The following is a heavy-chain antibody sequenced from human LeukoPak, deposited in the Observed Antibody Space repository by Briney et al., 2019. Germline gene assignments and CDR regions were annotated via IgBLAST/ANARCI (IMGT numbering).Heavy chain of an antibody. V-gene: IGHV3-48*01. CDR1: GFTFSSYS. Sequence: PGGSLRLSCAASGFTFSSYSMNWVRQAPGKGLEWVSYISSGSSTIYYAGSVKGRFTISRDNAKNSLFLQMNSLRAEDTAVYYCARSRGSSGSYPFGYWGQGTLVTVSS. J-gene: IGHJ4*02. CDR2: ISSGSSTI. CDR3: ARSRGSSGSYPFGY. D-gene: IGHD1-26*01.